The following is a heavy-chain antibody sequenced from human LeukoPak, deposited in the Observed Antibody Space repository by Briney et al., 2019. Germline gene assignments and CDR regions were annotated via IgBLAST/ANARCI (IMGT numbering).Heavy chain of an antibody. D-gene: IGHD2-15*01. Sequence: ASVKVSCKASGYTFTGYYLHWVRQAPGQGLEWMGWINPNSGGTNYAQKLQGRVTMTRDTSITTAYLELSRLKSDDTAVYYCARGPSGAAAGYLSGAFLNYWGLGTLVTVSS. CDR3: ARGPSGAAAGYLSGAFLNY. J-gene: IGHJ4*02. CDR2: INPNSGGT. V-gene: IGHV1-2*02. CDR1: GYTFTGYY.